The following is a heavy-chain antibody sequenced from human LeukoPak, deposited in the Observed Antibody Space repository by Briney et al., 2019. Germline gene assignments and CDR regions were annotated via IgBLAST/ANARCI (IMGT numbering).Heavy chain of an antibody. V-gene: IGHV3-30*18. D-gene: IGHD3-10*01. CDR3: AKDGAGGWFGEAT. CDR2: ISYDGSNK. Sequence: GRSLRLSCAVSGFTFSSFGMQWVRQAPGKGLEWVALISYDGSNKHYADSVKGRFTISRDNSKNTLYLQMNGLRPEDTAVYYCAKDGAGGWFGEATWGQGTLVTVSS. J-gene: IGHJ5*02. CDR1: GFTFSSFG.